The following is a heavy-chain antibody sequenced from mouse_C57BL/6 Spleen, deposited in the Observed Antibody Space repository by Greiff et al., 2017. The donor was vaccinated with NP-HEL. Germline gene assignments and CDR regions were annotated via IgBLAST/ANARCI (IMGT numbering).Heavy chain of an antibody. CDR3: ARPLYGSSSNYYAMDY. D-gene: IGHD1-1*01. CDR2: IDPNSGGT. CDR1: GYTFTSYW. V-gene: IGHV1-72*01. Sequence: QVQLKQPGAELVKPGASVKLSCKASGYTFTSYWMHWVKQRPGRGLEWIGRIDPNSGGTKYNEKFKSKATLTVDKPSSTAYMQLSSLTSEDSAVYYCARPLYGSSSNYYAMDYWGQGTSVTVSS. J-gene: IGHJ4*01.